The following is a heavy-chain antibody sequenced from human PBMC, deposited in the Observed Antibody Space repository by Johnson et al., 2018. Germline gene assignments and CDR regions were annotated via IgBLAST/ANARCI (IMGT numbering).Heavy chain of an antibody. CDR1: GGSISSTSYY. Sequence: QVQLQESGPGLVKPSETQSLTCTVSGGSISSTSYYWGWIRQPPGKGLEWIGSIYYSGSTYYNPSLKSRVSISVDTSKNQFSLKLRSVTAADTAVYYCAGLGEQWLPRDTFDIWGQGTMVTVSS. V-gene: IGHV4-39*01. CDR2: IYYSGST. CDR3: AGLGEQWLPRDTFDI. J-gene: IGHJ3*02. D-gene: IGHD6-19*01.